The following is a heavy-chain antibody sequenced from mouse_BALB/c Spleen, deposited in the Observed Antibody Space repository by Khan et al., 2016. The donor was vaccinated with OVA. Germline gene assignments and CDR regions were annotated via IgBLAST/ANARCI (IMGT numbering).Heavy chain of an antibody. D-gene: IGHD1-1*01. CDR1: RYSITSGYA. V-gene: IGHV3-2*02. Sequence: VQLKESGPGLVKPSQSLSLTCTVTRYSITSGYAWNWIRQFPGNKLEWMGYISYSGVTSYTPSLKSRISITRDTSKNQFFLQLNSVTTEDTATYNGARGNYYEYYLDYWGQGTTLTVSS. CDR3: ARGNYYEYYLDY. CDR2: ISYSGVT. J-gene: IGHJ2*01.